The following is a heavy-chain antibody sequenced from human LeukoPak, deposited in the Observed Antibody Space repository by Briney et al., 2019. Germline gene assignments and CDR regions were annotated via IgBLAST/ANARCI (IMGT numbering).Heavy chain of an antibody. Sequence: PSETLSLTCTVSGGSISSYYWSWIRQPPGKGLEWIGYIYYSGSTNYNPSLKSRVTISVDTSKDQFSLKLSSVTAADTAVYYCARHPPKGFFDNWGQGTLVTVSS. J-gene: IGHJ4*02. CDR3: ARHPPKGFFDN. CDR2: IYYSGST. CDR1: GGSISSYY. V-gene: IGHV4-59*08.